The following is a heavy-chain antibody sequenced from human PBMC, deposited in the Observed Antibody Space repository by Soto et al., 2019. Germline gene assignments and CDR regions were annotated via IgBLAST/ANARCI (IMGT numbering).Heavy chain of an antibody. D-gene: IGHD3-3*01. CDR3: ARDWDYDFWSGYLDY. V-gene: IGHV3-33*01. J-gene: IGHJ4*02. CDR1: GFTFSSYG. CDR2: IWYDGSNK. Sequence: QVQLVESGGGVVQPGRSLRLSCAASGFTFSSYGMHWVRQAPGKGLEWVAVIWYDGSNKYYADSVKGRFTISRDNSKNTLYLQMNSLRAEDTAVYYCARDWDYDFWSGYLDYWGQGTLVTVSS.